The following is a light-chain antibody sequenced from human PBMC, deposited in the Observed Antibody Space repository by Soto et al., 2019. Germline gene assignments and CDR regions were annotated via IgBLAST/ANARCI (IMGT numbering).Light chain of an antibody. Sequence: AIRMTQSPSSFSASTGDRVTITSRASQGISSYLAWYQQKPGKAPKLLIYAASTLQSGVPSRFSGSGSGTDFTLTISCLQSEDFATYYCQQSYSYPITFGQGTRLEIK. V-gene: IGKV1-8*01. J-gene: IGKJ5*01. CDR2: AAS. CDR1: QGISSY. CDR3: QQSYSYPIT.